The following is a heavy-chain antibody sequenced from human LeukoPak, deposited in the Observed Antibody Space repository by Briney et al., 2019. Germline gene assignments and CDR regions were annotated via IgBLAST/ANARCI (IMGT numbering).Heavy chain of an antibody. D-gene: IGHD6-13*01. CDR2: IYYSGST. CDR3: ASPRIAAAGNKPPNFWFDP. J-gene: IGHJ5*02. Sequence: SETLSLTCTVSGGSISSSSYYWGGIRQPPGKGLERNGSIYYSGSTHYNPSLKSRVTITVDTSKNQFSLKLSSVTAADTAVYYCASPRIAAAGNKPPNFWFDPWGQGTLVTVSS. CDR1: GGSISSSSYY. V-gene: IGHV4-39*07.